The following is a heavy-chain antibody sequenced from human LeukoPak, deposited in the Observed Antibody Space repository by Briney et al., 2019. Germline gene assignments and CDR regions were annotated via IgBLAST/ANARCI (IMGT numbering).Heavy chain of an antibody. J-gene: IGHJ3*02. CDR1: GGSFSGYY. CDR2: INHSGST. D-gene: IGHD2-15*01. V-gene: IGHV4-34*01. Sequence: SETLSLTCAVYGGSFSGYYWSWIRQPPGKGLEWIGEINHSGSTNYNPSLKSRVTISVDTSNQFSLKLSSVTAADTAVYCCARRLVVEAATRGDAFDIWGQGTMVTVS. CDR3: ARRLVVEAATRGDAFDI.